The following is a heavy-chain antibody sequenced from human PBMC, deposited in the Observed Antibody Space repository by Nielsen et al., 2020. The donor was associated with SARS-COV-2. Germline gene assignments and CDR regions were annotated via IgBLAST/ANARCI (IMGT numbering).Heavy chain of an antibody. CDR1: GGSINLYY. J-gene: IGHJ4*02. V-gene: IGHV4-59*12. CDR3: ARTILPNWDYRAYDY. Sequence: SETLSLTCTVSGGSINLYYWSWIRQPPGKGLEWIGYVYSSGSTDYNPSLKSRVTISVDTSKMQFSLELRSVTAADTAVYYCARTILPNWDYRAYDYWGQGALVTVSS. CDR2: VYSSGST. D-gene: IGHD1-7*01.